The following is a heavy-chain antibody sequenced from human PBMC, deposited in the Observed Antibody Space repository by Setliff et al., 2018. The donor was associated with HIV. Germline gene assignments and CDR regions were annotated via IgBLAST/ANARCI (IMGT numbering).Heavy chain of an antibody. CDR2: IIPILGIA. CDR3: ARIKARDDAFDI. V-gene: IGHV1-69*10. J-gene: IGHJ3*02. Sequence: SVKVSCKASGGTFSSYAISWVRQAPGQGREWMGGIIPILGIANYAQKFQGWVTMTTDTSTSTAYMELRSLRSDDTAVYYCARIKARDDAFDIWGQGTMVTVSS. CDR1: GGTFSSYA.